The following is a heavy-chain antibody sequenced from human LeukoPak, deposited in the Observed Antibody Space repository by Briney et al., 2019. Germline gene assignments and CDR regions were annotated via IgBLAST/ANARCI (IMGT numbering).Heavy chain of an antibody. V-gene: IGHV3-11*01. CDR1: GFTFSDSY. CDR2: ISNSGSSI. Sequence: GGSLRLSCAASGFTFSDSYMTWIRQAPGKGLEWVSYISNSGSSIYYADSVKGRFTISRDNAKNSLYLQMNSLRAEDMALYYCARGGWELLSEIDYWGQGTLVTVSS. J-gene: IGHJ4*02. D-gene: IGHD1-26*01. CDR3: ARGGWELLSEIDY.